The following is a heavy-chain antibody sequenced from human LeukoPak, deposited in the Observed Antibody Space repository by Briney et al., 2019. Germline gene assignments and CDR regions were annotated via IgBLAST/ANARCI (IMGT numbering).Heavy chain of an antibody. D-gene: IGHD2-15*01. J-gene: IGHJ6*03. CDR1: GGSISSYY. Sequence: KASETLSLTCTVSGGSISSYYWSWIRQPAGKGLEWIGRIYTSGSTNYNPSLKSRVTMSVDTSKNQFSLKLSSVTAADTAVYYCAREYMVVAMEERDYYYYYYMDVWGKGTTVTISS. CDR2: IYTSGST. CDR3: AREYMVVAMEERDYYYYYYMDV. V-gene: IGHV4-4*07.